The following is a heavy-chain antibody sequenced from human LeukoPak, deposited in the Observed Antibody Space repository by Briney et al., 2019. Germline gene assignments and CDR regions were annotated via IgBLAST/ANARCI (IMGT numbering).Heavy chain of an antibody. CDR3: AKDTAAAGTCWFDP. Sequence: GGSLRLSCAASGFTFDDYAMHWVRQAPGKGLEWVSGISWNSGSIGYADSVKGRFTISRDNAKNSLYLQMNSLRAEDTALYYCAKDTAAAGTCWFDPWGQGTLVTVSS. V-gene: IGHV3-9*01. CDR1: GFTFDDYA. J-gene: IGHJ5*02. CDR2: ISWNSGSI. D-gene: IGHD6-13*01.